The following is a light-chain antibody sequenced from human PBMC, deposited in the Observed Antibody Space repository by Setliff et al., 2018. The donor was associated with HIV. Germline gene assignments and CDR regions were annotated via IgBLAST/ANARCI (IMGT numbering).Light chain of an antibody. Sequence: QSVLTQPASVSGSPGQSITISCTGTSSNVGNYNLVSWYQQHPGNAPKLIVYEVDKRPSGVSSRFSGSKSGNTASLPISGLQAEDEADYYCCSYAGSSTFIFGGGTKVTVL. CDR1: SSNVGNYNL. J-gene: IGLJ2*01. CDR3: CSYAGSSTFI. V-gene: IGLV2-23*02. CDR2: EVD.